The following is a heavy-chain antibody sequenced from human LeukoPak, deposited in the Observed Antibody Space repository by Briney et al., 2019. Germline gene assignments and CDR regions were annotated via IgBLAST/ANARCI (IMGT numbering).Heavy chain of an antibody. J-gene: IGHJ3*02. V-gene: IGHV4-34*01. CDR2: INHSGST. D-gene: IGHD6-13*01. CDR3: ARVVVRSSSLRNDAFDI. CDR1: GGSFSGYY. Sequence: SETLSLTCAVYGGSFSGYYWSWIRQPPGKGLEWIGEINHSGSTNYNPSLKSRVTISVDTSKNQFSLKLSSVTAADTAVYYCARVVVRSSSLRNDAFDIWGQGTMVTVSS.